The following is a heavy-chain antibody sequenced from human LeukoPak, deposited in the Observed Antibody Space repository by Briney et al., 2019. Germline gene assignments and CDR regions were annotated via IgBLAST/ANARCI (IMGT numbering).Heavy chain of an antibody. Sequence: PSETLSLTCTVSGGSISSGSYYWSWIRQPAGKGLEWVGRIYTSGSTNYNPSLKSRVTISVDTSKNQFSLKLSSVTAADTAVYYCARDVRIAVAGWRGGYYFDYWGQGTLVTVSS. V-gene: IGHV4-61*02. D-gene: IGHD6-19*01. J-gene: IGHJ4*02. CDR1: GGSISSGSYY. CDR3: ARDVRIAVAGWRGGYYFDY. CDR2: IYTSGST.